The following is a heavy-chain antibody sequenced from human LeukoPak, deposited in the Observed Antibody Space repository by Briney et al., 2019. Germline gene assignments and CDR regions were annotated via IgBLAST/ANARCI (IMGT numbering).Heavy chain of an antibody. D-gene: IGHD2-15*01. CDR3: ARGKGCIDY. J-gene: IGHJ4*02. CDR2: INQDGGEK. Sequence: GASLRLSCAASGFTFSRYWMTWVRQSPGKGLEWVANINQDGGEKYYVDSVKGRFTISRDNAKNSLYLQMNSLRAEDTAVYYCARGKGCIDYWGQGTLVTVS. CDR1: GFTFSRYW. V-gene: IGHV3-7*05.